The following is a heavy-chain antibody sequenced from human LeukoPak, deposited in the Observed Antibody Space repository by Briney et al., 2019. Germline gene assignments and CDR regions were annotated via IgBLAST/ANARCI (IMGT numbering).Heavy chain of an antibody. CDR2: IYTSGST. J-gene: IGHJ4*02. Sequence: SSQTLSLTCTVSGGSISSGSYYWSWIRQPAGKGLEWIGRIYTSGSTNYNPSLKSRVTISVDTSKNQFSLKLSSVTAADTAVHYCARHLSGSFDYWGQGTLVTVSS. V-gene: IGHV4-61*02. CDR1: GGSISSGSYY. CDR3: ARHLSGSFDY. D-gene: IGHD1-26*01.